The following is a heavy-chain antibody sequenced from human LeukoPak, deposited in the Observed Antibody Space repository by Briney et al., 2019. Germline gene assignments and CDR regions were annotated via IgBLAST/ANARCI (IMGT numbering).Heavy chain of an antibody. CDR2: ISYDGSNK. CDR1: GFTFSSYG. CDR3: AKDLYRVDSSGWDY. Sequence: GGSLRLSCAASGFTFSSYGMHWVRQAPGKGLEWVAVISYDGSNKNYADSVKGRFTISRDNSKNTLYLQMNSLRAEDTAVYYCAKDLYRVDSSGWDYWGQGTLVTVSS. D-gene: IGHD6-19*01. V-gene: IGHV3-30*18. J-gene: IGHJ4*02.